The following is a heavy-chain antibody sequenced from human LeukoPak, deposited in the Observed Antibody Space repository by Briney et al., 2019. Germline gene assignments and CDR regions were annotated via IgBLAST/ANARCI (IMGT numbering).Heavy chain of an antibody. D-gene: IGHD2-15*01. Sequence: GASVKVSCKASGYTFTSYGISWVRQAPGQGLEWMGWISAYNGNTNYAQKLQGRVTMTADTSTSTAYMELRSLRSDDTAVYYCARDSGLSDGSWPLDYWGQGTLVTVSS. J-gene: IGHJ4*02. CDR1: GYTFTSYG. CDR2: ISAYNGNT. CDR3: ARDSGLSDGSWPLDY. V-gene: IGHV1-18*01.